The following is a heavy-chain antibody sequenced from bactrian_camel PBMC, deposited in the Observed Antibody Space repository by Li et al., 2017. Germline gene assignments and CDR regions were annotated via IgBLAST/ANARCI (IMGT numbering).Heavy chain of an antibody. Sequence: HVQLVESGGGSVQAGASLRLSCAASRYTYKRNCMGWFRQAPGKDREGVASIDTDGGATYEDSVKGRFTISRDDAKNAVYLQMNNLKSEDTALYFCAAFRDFGHWGQGTQVTVS. J-gene: IGHJ6*01. CDR2: IDTDGGAT. CDR1: RYTYKRNC. D-gene: IGHD1*01. CDR3: AAFRDFGH. V-gene: IGHV3S1*01.